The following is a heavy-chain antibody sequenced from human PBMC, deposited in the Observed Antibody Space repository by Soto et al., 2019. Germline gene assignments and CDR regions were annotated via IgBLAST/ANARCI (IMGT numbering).Heavy chain of an antibody. D-gene: IGHD5-18*01. V-gene: IGHV3-11*06. CDR3: GRDRSLGGYSYGKCDC. CDR2: ISSRSSYT. Sequence: GALRLSCAASGFTFSDYYMSWIRQAPGKGLEWVSHISSRSSYTNYADSVKGRITISRDNAKNTLYLQMNRLRADDTAVYYCGRDRSLGGYSYGKCDCWGKGTLVTVS. CDR1: GFTFSDYY. J-gene: IGHJ4*02.